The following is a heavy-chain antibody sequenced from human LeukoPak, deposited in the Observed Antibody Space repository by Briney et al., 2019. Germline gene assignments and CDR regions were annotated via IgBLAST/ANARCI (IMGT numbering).Heavy chain of an antibody. CDR1: GGSISGSSYY. CDR2: IYYSGST. J-gene: IGHJ5*02. CDR3: ARGERNYNWNFVGT. Sequence: PSETLSLTCTISGGSISGSSYYWGWIRQPPGKGLEWIGSIYYSGSTHYNPSLKSRVTISVDTSKNQFSLRLSSVTPADTAVYYCARGERNYNWNFVGTWGRGTLVTVSS. V-gene: IGHV4-39*07. D-gene: IGHD1-7*01.